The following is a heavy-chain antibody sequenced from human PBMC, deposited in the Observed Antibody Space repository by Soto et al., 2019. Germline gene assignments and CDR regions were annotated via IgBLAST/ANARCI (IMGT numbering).Heavy chain of an antibody. CDR3: AKGPRELYYYGSGSYERLFDY. D-gene: IGHD3-10*01. Sequence: PGGSLRLSCAASGFTFSSYGMHWVRQAPGKGLEWVAVISYDESNKYYADSVKGRFTISRDNSKNTLYLQMNSLRAEDTAVYYCAKGPRELYYYGSGSYERLFDYWGQGTLVTVSS. CDR2: ISYDESNK. CDR1: GFTFSSYG. V-gene: IGHV3-30*18. J-gene: IGHJ4*02.